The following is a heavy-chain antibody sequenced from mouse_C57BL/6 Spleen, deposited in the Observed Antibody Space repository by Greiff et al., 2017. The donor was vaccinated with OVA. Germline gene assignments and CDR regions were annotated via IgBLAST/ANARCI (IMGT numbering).Heavy chain of an antibody. Sequence: LQQPGTELVKPGASVKLSCKASGYTFTSYWMHWVKQRPGQGLEWIGNINPSNGGTNYNEKFKSKATLTVDKSSSTAYMQLSSLTSEDSAVYYCARTGYGSYYAMDYWGQGTSVTVSS. V-gene: IGHV1-53*01. D-gene: IGHD1-1*01. CDR1: GYTFTSYW. CDR2: INPSNGGT. J-gene: IGHJ4*01. CDR3: ARTGYGSYYAMDY.